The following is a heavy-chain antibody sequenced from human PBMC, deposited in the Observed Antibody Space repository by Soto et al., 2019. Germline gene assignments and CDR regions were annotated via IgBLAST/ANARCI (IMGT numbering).Heavy chain of an antibody. CDR2: VFYTGFT. Sequence: SETLSLTCAVSGGSISGSYYYWAWLRQSPGKGPEWIGSVFYTGFTSYNPSLESRVSVSVDTSKSQFSLKLSAVTAADTAVYYCVTSQKGYNWNYFDHWGQGDLVTVSS. D-gene: IGHD1-20*01. CDR1: GGSISGSYYY. J-gene: IGHJ4*02. V-gene: IGHV4-39*01. CDR3: VTSQKGYNWNYFDH.